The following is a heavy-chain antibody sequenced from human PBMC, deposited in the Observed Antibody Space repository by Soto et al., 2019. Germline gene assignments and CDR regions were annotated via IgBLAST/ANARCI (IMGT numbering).Heavy chain of an antibody. CDR2: ISSSSSTI. J-gene: IGHJ1*01. Sequence: GGSLRLSCAASGFTFSSYSRNWVRQAPGKGLEWVSYISSSSSTIYYADSVKGRFTISRDNAKNSLYLQMNSLRAEDTAVYYCARDLGSSWYPEYFQHWGQGTLVTVS. CDR3: ARDLGSSWYPEYFQH. D-gene: IGHD6-13*01. V-gene: IGHV3-48*01. CDR1: GFTFSSYS.